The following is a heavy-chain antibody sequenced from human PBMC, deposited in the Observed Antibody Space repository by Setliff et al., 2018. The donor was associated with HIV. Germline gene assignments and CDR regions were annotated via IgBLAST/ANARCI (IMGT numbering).Heavy chain of an antibody. D-gene: IGHD3-10*01. CDR1: GGSISSSSHY. V-gene: IGHV4-39*07. CDR3: ARTKGGSKHGSFWDS. CDR2: IYYSGTT. Sequence: KASETLSLTCNVSGGSISSSSHYWGWIRQPPGKGLEWIAYIYYSGTTYYNPSLKSRVTISVDTSRNQFSLKLNSVTVADTAVYYCARTKGGSKHGSFWDSWGQGILVTVSS. J-gene: IGHJ5*02.